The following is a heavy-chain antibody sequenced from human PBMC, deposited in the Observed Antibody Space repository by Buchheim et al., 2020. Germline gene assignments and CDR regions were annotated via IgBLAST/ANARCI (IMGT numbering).Heavy chain of an antibody. CDR1: GGTFSSYA. D-gene: IGHD6-19*01. CDR3: ARDRAGADHFDY. V-gene: IGHV1-2*02. CDR2: INPNSGGT. Sequence: QVQLVQSGAEVKKPGSSVKVSCKASGGTFSSYAISWVRQAPGQGLEWMGWINPNSGGTNYAQKFQGRVTMTRDTSISTAYMELSRLRSDDTAVYYCARDRAGADHFDYWGQGTL. J-gene: IGHJ4*02.